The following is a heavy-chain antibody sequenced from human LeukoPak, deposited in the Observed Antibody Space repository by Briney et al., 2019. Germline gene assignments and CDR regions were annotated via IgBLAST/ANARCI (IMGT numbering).Heavy chain of an antibody. V-gene: IGHV4-39*01. D-gene: IGHD6-6*01. CDR1: GGSISSSSYY. J-gene: IGHJ4*02. Sequence: SETLSLTCTVSGGSISSSSYYWGWIRQPPGKGLEWIASIFHSGSTYYNPSLRSRVTISVDTSKNQFSLRLSSLTAADTAVYFCARHQSEYSIGYWGQGTLVTVSS. CDR2: IFHSGST. CDR3: ARHQSEYSIGY.